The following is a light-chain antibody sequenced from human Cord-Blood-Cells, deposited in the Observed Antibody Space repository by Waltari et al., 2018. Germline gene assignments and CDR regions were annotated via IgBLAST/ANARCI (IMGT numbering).Light chain of an antibody. J-gene: IGLJ2*01. CDR3: SSYTSSSNVV. CDR1: SSDVGGYNY. CDR2: EVS. V-gene: IGLV2-14*01. Sequence: QSALTQPASVSGSPGQSITISCTGTSSDVGGYNYVFWYQQHPGKAPKLMIYEVSNRPSGVSNRFSVSKSGNTASLTISGLQAEDEADYYCSSYTSSSNVVFGGGTKLTVL.